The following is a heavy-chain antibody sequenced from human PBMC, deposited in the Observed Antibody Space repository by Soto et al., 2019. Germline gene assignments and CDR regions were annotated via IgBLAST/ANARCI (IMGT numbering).Heavy chain of an antibody. CDR3: VRVMGSIDY. D-gene: IGHD1-26*01. Sequence: QVQLVQSGAEVKKPGTSVTVSCQTSGYTFSSYDINWVRQATGQGLEWMGWLNPKSGFTGHARQFQARVTLTRDTSTRTVYMELSSLRSEDTAIYYCVRVMGSIDYWGPGTVVTVSS. J-gene: IGHJ4*02. V-gene: IGHV1-8*01. CDR2: LNPKSGFT. CDR1: GYTFSSYD.